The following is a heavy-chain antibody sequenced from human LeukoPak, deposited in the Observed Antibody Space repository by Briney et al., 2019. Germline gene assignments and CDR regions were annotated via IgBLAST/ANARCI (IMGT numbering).Heavy chain of an antibody. CDR1: GFTFSSYA. CDR2: ISGSGGST. J-gene: IGHJ5*02. CDR3: AKRTYRRLRYFDWLQGS. Sequence: GGSLRLSCAASGFTFSSYAMHWVRQAPGKGLEWVSAISGSGGSTYYADSVKGRFTISRDNSKNTLYLQMNSLRAEDTAVYYCAKRTYRRLRYFDWLQGSWGQGTLVTVSS. D-gene: IGHD3-9*01. V-gene: IGHV3-23*01.